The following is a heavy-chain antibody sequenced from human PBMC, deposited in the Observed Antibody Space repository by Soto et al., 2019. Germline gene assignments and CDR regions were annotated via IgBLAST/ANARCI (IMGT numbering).Heavy chain of an antibody. CDR2: ISAYNGNT. CDR3: ATGPQRNSIYFY. V-gene: IGHV1-18*04. J-gene: IGHJ4*02. D-gene: IGHD1-7*01. Sequence: GASVKVSCKASGYTFTSYGISWVRQAPGQGLEWMGWISAYNGNTNYAQKLQGRFTISRDSSENTVFLQMNSLRAEDTAIYYCATGPQRNSIYFYWGQGTMVTVSS. CDR1: GYTFTSYG.